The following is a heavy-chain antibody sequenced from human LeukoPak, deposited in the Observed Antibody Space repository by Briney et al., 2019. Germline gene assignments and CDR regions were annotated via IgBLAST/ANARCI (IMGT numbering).Heavy chain of an antibody. CDR2: ISGSGGST. D-gene: IGHD3-22*01. V-gene: IGHV3-23*01. CDR3: ARKTYYYDSSAAGWFDA. Sequence: PGGTLRLSCAASGFTFSSYGMSWVRQAPGKGLEWVSAISGSGGSTYYADSVKGRFTISRDNSKSTLYLQMNSLRAEDTAIYYCARKTYYYDSSAAGWFDAWGQGTLVTVSS. J-gene: IGHJ5*02. CDR1: GFTFSSYG.